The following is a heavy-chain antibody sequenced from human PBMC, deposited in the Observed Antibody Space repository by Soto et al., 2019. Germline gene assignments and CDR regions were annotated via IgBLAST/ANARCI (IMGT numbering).Heavy chain of an antibody. CDR1: GFTFSSYA. D-gene: IGHD6-19*01. V-gene: IGHV3-30-3*01. Sequence: QVQLVESGGGVVQPGRSLRLSCAASGFTFSSYAMHWVRQAPGTGLEWVAVISYDGSNKYYADSVKGRFTISRYNSKNTMYLQMNSLRAKDTAVYYCARDQRLVHRGVGYFQHVGQGTLVTVSS. J-gene: IGHJ1*01. CDR3: ARDQRLVHRGVGYFQH. CDR2: ISYDGSNK.